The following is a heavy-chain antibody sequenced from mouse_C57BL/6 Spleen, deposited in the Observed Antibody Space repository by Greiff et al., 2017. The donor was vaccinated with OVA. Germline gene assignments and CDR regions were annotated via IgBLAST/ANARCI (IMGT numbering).Heavy chain of an antibody. J-gene: IGHJ2*01. CDR2: IYPGSGST. V-gene: IGHV1-55*01. D-gene: IGHD3-2*02. CDR3: ARGQLRSYYFDY. Sequence: QVQLQQPGAELVKPGASVKMSCKASGYTFTSYWITWVKQRPGQGLEWIGDIYPGSGSTNYNEKFKSKATLTVDKSSSTAYMQLSSLTSEDSAVYYCARGQLRSYYFDYWGQGTTLTVSS. CDR1: GYTFTSYW.